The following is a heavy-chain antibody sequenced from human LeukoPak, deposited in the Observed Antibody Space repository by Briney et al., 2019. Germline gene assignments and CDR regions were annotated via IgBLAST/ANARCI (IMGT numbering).Heavy chain of an antibody. CDR1: GGSFSGYY. J-gene: IGHJ4*02. V-gene: IGHV4-34*01. CDR2: INHSGST. CDR3: ARGNYRGSPYDYALDY. Sequence: PSETLSLTCAVYGGSFSGYYWSWIRQPPGKGLEWIGEINHSGSTNYNPSLKSRVTISVDTSKNQFSLKLSSVTAADTAVYYCARGNYRGSPYDYALDYWGPGTLVTVSS. D-gene: IGHD3-22*01.